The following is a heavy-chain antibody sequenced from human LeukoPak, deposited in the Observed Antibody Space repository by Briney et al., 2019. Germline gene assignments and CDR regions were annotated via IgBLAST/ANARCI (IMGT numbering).Heavy chain of an antibody. V-gene: IGHV4-39*01. CDR3: ARPQYCSSTSCYWGN. D-gene: IGHD2-2*01. CDR2: IYYSGST. J-gene: IGHJ4*02. Sequence: SDTLSLTCSVSGRSTSSSSYYWGWIRQPPGKGLEWLGSIYYSGSTYYNPSLTSRVTISVDTSKNQFSLKLSSVTAADTPVYYCARPQYCSSTSCYWGNWGQGTLVTVSS. CDR1: GRSTSSSSYY.